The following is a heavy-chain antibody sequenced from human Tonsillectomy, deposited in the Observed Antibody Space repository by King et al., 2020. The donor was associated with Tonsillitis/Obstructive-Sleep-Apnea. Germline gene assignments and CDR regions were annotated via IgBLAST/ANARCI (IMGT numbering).Heavy chain of an antibody. Sequence: VQLVESGGGLVQPGGSVRLSCAASGFTFSCYWMSWVRQAPGKGLEWVGNGDQDVSEANYVDSWEGRLTISRDNAKNSLYLQMNSWRAEDPDVFYCARDDGGRAFDIWGQGTMVTVSS. J-gene: IGHJ3*02. V-gene: IGHV3-7*04. CDR1: GFTFSCYW. CDR2: GDQDVSEA. CDR3: ARDDGGRAFDI. D-gene: IGHD4-23*01.